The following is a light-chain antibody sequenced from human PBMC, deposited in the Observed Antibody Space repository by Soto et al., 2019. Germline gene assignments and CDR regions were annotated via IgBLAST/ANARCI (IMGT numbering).Light chain of an antibody. CDR1: QSVGSSY. CDR2: GAS. J-gene: IGKJ1*01. Sequence: EIVLTQSPGTLSLSPGERATLSCRASQSVGSSYLAWYQQKPGQAPRLLIYGASRRATGIPDRFSGSWSGTDFTLIISRLEPEDFAVYYCQQYRSSPPTFGQGTKVEIK. CDR3: QQYRSSPPT. V-gene: IGKV3-20*01.